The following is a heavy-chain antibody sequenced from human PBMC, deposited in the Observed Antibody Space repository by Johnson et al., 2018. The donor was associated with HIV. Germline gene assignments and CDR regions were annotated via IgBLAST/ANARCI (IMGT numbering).Heavy chain of an antibody. CDR3: VKDASTLGGDAFDI. D-gene: IGHD3-16*01. Sequence: VESGGGVVQPGRSLRLSCAASGFTFDDYAMHWVRQTPGKGLEWVSGISWDSGTIDYADSVKGRFTISRDNAKNSLYLQMNSLRADDTALYYCVKDASTLGGDAFDIWGQGTMVTVSS. J-gene: IGHJ3*02. CDR2: ISWDSGTI. CDR1: GFTFDDYA. V-gene: IGHV3-9*01.